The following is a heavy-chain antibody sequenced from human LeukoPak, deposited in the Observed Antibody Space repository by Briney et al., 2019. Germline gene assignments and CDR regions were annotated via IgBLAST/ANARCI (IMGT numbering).Heavy chain of an antibody. Sequence: GGSLRLSCAASGFTFSSYAMSWVRQAPGKGLEWVSAISGSGGSTYYADSVKGRFTISRDNSKNTLYLQMNSLRAEDTAVYYCAKDHRYSSSWRNWFDPWGQGTLVTVSS. D-gene: IGHD6-13*01. CDR3: AKDHRYSSSWRNWFDP. CDR2: ISGSGGST. V-gene: IGHV3-23*01. J-gene: IGHJ5*02. CDR1: GFTFSSYA.